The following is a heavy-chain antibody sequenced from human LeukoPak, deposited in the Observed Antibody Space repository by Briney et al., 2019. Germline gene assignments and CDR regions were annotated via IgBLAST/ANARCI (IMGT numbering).Heavy chain of an antibody. CDR3: AKVRWDDSGWYYLDS. Sequence: GGSLRLSCAASGFTFSSYWMSWVRQAPGKGLEWVANIKQDGSEKYYVDSVKGRFTISRDNAKNSLYLQMNSLRAEDTAVYYCAKVRWDDSGWYYLDSWGQGTLVTVSS. D-gene: IGHD6-19*01. J-gene: IGHJ4*02. CDR1: GFTFSSYW. CDR2: IKQDGSEK. V-gene: IGHV3-7*01.